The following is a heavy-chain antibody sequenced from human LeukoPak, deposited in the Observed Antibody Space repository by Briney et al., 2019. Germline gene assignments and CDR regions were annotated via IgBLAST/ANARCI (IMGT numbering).Heavy chain of an antibody. Sequence: GGSLRLSCAASGFTFSSYWMSWVRQAPGKGLEWVANIKQDGSEEYYVDSVKGRFTMSRDNAKNSLYLQMNSLRAEDTAVYYCATQQYGLFAYWGQGTLVTVSS. CDR3: ATQQYGLFAY. D-gene: IGHD6-13*01. CDR1: GFTFSSYW. V-gene: IGHV3-7*01. J-gene: IGHJ4*02. CDR2: IKQDGSEE.